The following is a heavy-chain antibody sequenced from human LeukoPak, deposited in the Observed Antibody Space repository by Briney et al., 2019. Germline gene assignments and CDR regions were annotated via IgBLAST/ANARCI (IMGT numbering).Heavy chain of an antibody. Sequence: PGGSLRLSCAASGFXFSVYEINWVRQAPGKGLEWFSYITSGGGTIYYADSVKGRFTISRDSAKNSLYLQMNSLRADDTATYYCARGFNYAFDYWGQGTLVTVSS. D-gene: IGHD2-2*01. V-gene: IGHV3-48*03. CDR1: GFXFSVYE. J-gene: IGHJ4*02. CDR2: ITSGGGTI. CDR3: ARGFNYAFDY.